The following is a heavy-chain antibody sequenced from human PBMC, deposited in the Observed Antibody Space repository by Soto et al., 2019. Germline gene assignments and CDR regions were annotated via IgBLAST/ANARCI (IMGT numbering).Heavy chain of an antibody. CDR3: ASLTGAEDFFDF. V-gene: IGHV4-59*01. Sequence: SETLSLTCTVSGGSISSYYWSWIRQPPGKGLEWIGYIYYSGSTNYNPSLKSRVTISVDTSKNQFSLKLSSVTAADTAVYYCASLTGAEDFFDFWGQGTLVTVSS. CDR2: IYYSGST. J-gene: IGHJ5*01. D-gene: IGHD3-10*01. CDR1: GGSISSYY.